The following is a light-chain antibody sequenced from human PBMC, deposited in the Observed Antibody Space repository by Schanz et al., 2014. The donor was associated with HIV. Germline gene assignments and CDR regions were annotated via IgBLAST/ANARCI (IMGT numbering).Light chain of an antibody. CDR1: QRLSSSY. Sequence: EIVLTQFPGTLSLSPGGRATLSCGASQRLSSSYLAWYQQKRDQPPRLVIYATSTRAAGIPDRFSGTGSGTDFTLTISSLEPEDFAVYYCHLYGRSFGPGTKVDIK. CDR3: HLYGRS. V-gene: IGKV3-20*01. CDR2: ATS. J-gene: IGKJ3*01.